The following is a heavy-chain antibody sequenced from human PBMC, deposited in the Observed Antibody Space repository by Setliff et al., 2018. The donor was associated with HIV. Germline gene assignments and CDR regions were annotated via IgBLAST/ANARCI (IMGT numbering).Heavy chain of an antibody. V-gene: IGHV4-59*12. CDR3: ARVAMVRGVIPPDFDYYYYYMDV. Sequence: SETLSLTCTVSGGSISSYYWNWIRQSPGRGLEWIGFIFSSGSTKYNPSLQSRVTISLDTSKNQFSLNVSSVTAADTAVYYCARVAMVRGVIPPDFDYYYYYMDVWGKGTTVTVSS. CDR1: GGSISSYY. D-gene: IGHD3-10*01. CDR2: IFSSGST. J-gene: IGHJ6*03.